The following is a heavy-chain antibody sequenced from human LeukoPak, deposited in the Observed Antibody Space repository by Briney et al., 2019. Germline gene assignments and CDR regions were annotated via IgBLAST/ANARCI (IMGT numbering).Heavy chain of an antibody. CDR1: GGSISSYY. CDR2: IYYSGST. Sequence: PSETLSLTCTVSGGSISSYYWSWIRQPPGKGLEWTGYIYYSGSTNYNPSLKSRVTISVDTSKNQFSLKLSSVTAADTAVYYCARLTKNDSGSFRFGKKKRGYMDVWGKGTTVTISS. V-gene: IGHV4-59*12. J-gene: IGHJ6*03. CDR3: ARLTKNDSGSFRFGKKKRGYMDV. D-gene: IGHD3-10*01.